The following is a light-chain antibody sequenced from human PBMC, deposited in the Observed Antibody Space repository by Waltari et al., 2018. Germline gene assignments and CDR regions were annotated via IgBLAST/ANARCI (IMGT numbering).Light chain of an antibody. CDR3: ASWDSGLKAYV. J-gene: IGLJ1*01. CDR1: MRNVGGGC. Sequence: QSLLTQAPSASGTPGQRVTVSCSGSMRNVGGGCVDWYQQVPGEAPKLLIYSTDARPSGVPDRFSGSKSGTSASLAIRGLRSEDEGDYYCASWDSGLKAYVFGTGTKVTAL. V-gene: IGLV1-47*01. CDR2: STD.